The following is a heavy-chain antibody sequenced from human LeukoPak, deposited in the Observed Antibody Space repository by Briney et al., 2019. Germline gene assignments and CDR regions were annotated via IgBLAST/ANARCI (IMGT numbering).Heavy chain of an antibody. D-gene: IGHD4-17*01. CDR2: IYYSGSK. V-gene: IGHV4-38-2*02. CDR3: ARIDFGDYGVSFDY. CDR1: GYPISIGYY. J-gene: IGHJ4*02. Sequence: PSETLSLTCTVSGYPISIGYYWCWVRQAPGKGLEWLATIYYSGSKYFNSSLKSRISISQDASNNQFSLSLTSVTAADTAVYYCARIDFGDYGVSFDYWGQGSLVVVSS.